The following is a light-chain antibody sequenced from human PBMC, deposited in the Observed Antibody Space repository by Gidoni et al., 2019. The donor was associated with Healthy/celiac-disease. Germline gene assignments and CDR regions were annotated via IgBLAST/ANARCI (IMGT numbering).Light chain of an antibody. CDR2: GAS. CDR1: QSVSSSY. V-gene: IGKV3-20*01. Sequence: EIVLTQSPGTLSLSPGERATLSYRASQSVSSSYLAWYQQKPGQAPRLLIYGASSRATGIPDRFSGSGSGTDFTLTISRLEPEDFAVYYCQQYGSLWTFGQXTKVEIK. J-gene: IGKJ1*01. CDR3: QQYGSLWT.